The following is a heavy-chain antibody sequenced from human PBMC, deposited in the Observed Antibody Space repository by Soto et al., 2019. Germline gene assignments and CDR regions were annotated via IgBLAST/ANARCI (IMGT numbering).Heavy chain of an antibody. CDR3: ARGLRTHGAGSPYFDY. CDR2: INPSGGST. V-gene: IGHV1-46*01. J-gene: IGHJ4*02. D-gene: IGHD3-16*01. CDR1: GYTFTSYY. Sequence: QVQLVQSGAEVKKPGASVKVSCKASGYTFTSYYMHWVRQAPGQGLEWMGIINPSGGSTSYAQKFQGRVTMTRDTSTSTVYMELSSLRSEDTAVYYCARGLRTHGAGSPYFDYWGQGTLVTVSS.